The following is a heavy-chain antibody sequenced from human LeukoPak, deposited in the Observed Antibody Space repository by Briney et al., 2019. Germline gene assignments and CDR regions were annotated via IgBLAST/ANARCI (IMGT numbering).Heavy chain of an antibody. CDR1: GGTFSSYA. CDR2: IIPILGIA. CDR3: ARRPGGSYFPTSGYYGMDV. V-gene: IGHV1-69*04. J-gene: IGHJ6*02. Sequence: SVKVSCKASGGTFSSYAISWVRQAPGQGLEWMGRIIPILGIANYAQKFQGRVTITADKSTSTAYMELSSLRSEDTAVYYCARRPGGSYFPTSGYYGMDVWGQGTTVTVSS. D-gene: IGHD1-26*01.